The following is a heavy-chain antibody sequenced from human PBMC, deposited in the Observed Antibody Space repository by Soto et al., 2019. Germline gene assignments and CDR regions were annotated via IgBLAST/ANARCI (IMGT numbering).Heavy chain of an antibody. D-gene: IGHD2-2*01. CDR3: AKGPPGYCSSTSCRTGDYYYGMDV. CDR1: GFTFSSYA. V-gene: IGHV3-23*01. CDR2: ISGSGGST. Sequence: PGGSLRLSCAASGFTFSSYAMSWVRQAPGKGLEWVSAISGSGGSTYYADSVKGRFTISRDNSKNTLYLQMNSLRAEDTAVYYCAKGPPGYCSSTSCRTGDYYYGMDVWGQGTTVTVSS. J-gene: IGHJ6*02.